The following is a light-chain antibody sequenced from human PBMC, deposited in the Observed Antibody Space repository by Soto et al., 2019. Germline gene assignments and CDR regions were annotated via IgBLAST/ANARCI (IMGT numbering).Light chain of an antibody. V-gene: IGKV3-15*01. CDR2: GAS. CDR1: QSVSSN. CDR3: QQHINWPLT. Sequence: EIVMTQSPATLSGSPGERATLSCRASQSVSSNLAWYQQNPGQAPRLLIYGASARATGIPARFSGSGSGADFTLTISSLEPGDFALYYCQQHINWPLTFGGGTKVDIK. J-gene: IGKJ4*01.